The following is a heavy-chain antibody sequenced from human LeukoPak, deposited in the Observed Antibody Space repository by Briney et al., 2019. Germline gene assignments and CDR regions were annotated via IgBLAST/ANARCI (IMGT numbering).Heavy chain of an antibody. V-gene: IGHV5-51*01. J-gene: IGHJ3*02. CDR3: ARAYLESRNRDAFDI. D-gene: IGHD6-13*01. CDR1: GYSFTSYW. Sequence: GESLKISCKGSGYSFTSYWIGWVRQMPGKGLEWMGIIYPGDSDTRYSPSFQGQVTISADKSISTAYLQWSSLKASDTAMYYCARAYLESRNRDAFDIWGQGTMVTVSS. CDR2: IYPGDSDT.